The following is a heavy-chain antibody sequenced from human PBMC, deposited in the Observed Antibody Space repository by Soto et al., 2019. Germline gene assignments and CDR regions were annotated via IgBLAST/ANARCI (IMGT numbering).Heavy chain of an antibody. CDR1: GGSVSSGSYY. V-gene: IGHV4-61*01. Sequence: SETLSLTCTVSGGSVSSGSYYWSWIRQPPGKGLEWIGYIYYSGSTNYNPSLKSRVTISVDTSKNQFSLKLSSVTAADTAVYYCARLGRHFDYWGQGTLVTVSS. J-gene: IGHJ4*02. D-gene: IGHD2-15*01. CDR2: IYYSGST. CDR3: ARLGRHFDY.